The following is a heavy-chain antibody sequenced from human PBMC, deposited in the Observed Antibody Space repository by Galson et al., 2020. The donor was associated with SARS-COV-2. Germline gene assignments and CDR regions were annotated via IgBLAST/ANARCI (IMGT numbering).Heavy chain of an antibody. D-gene: IGHD5-12*01. CDR3: ARHGGGSGYRY. V-gene: IGHV4-39*01. CDR1: GDSISSSYYY. CDR2: IYYSGST. Sequence: SETLSLTCSVSGDSISSSYYYWGWVRQPPGKGLEWIGSIYYSGSTYYNPSLRSRVTISVDTSKNQFSLKLSSVTAADTAVYFCARHGGGSGYRYWGQGTLVTVSS. J-gene: IGHJ4*02.